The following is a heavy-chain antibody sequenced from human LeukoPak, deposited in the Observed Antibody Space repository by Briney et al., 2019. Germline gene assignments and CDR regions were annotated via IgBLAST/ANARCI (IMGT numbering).Heavy chain of an antibody. CDR2: TYYRSKWYN. CDR3: ARDYYDSILYFDC. J-gene: IGHJ4*02. CDR1: GDSVSSNSVT. D-gene: IGHD3-22*01. Sequence: SQTLSLTCAISGDSVSSNSVTWNWIRQSPSRGLEWLGRTYYRSKWYNDYAVSVKSRITINPDTSKNQFSLQLNSVTPEDTAVYYCARDYYDSILYFDCWGQGTLVTVSS. V-gene: IGHV6-1*01.